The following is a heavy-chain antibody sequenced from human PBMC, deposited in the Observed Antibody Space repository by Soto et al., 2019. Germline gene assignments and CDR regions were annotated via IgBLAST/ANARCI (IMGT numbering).Heavy chain of an antibody. D-gene: IGHD6-13*01. CDR3: ASIAAAVVREVYYYYGMDV. CDR1: GGTFSSYA. CDR2: IIPIFGTA. J-gene: IGHJ6*02. V-gene: IGHV1-69*01. Sequence: QVQLVQSGAEVKKPGSSVKVSCKASGGTFSSYAISWVRQAPGQGLEWMGGIIPIFGTANYAQKFQGRVTITADESTSTAYMELSSLRSEDTAVYYCASIAAAVVREVYYYYGMDVWGQGTTVTVSS.